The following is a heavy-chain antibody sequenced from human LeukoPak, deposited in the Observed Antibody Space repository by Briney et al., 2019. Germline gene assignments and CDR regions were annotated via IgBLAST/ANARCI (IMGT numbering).Heavy chain of an antibody. CDR1: GFTFSNYG. D-gene: IGHD4-23*01. V-gene: IGHV3-30*02. J-gene: IGHJ4*02. CDR2: IRYDGSNT. CDR3: AKALTTVVTPLDY. Sequence: GESLKISCAASGFTFSNYGMHWVRQAPGKGMEWVSFIRYDGSNTYYADSVKGRFTISRQNSKNTLFLQMNSLRAEDTAVYYCAKALTTVVTPLDYWGPGTLVTVSS.